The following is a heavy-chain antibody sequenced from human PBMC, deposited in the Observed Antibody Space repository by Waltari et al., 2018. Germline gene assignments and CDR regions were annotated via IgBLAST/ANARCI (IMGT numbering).Heavy chain of an antibody. CDR3: SGATGGRDAFDI. Sequence: QLQLQESGPGLVMPSETLSLTGTVSGGSISSSRYYRGWLRQPPGKGLEWIVSIYYSGSTYYNPSLKSRVTISVDTSKNQFSLKLSSVTAADTAVYYCSGATGGRDAFDIWGQGTMVTVSS. J-gene: IGHJ3*02. CDR1: GGSISSSRYY. V-gene: IGHV4-39*07. CDR2: IYYSGST. D-gene: IGHD4-4*01.